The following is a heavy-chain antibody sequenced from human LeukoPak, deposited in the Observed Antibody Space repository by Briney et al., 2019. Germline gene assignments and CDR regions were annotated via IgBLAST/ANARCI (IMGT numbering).Heavy chain of an antibody. CDR3: AKSRYSSGWLDY. CDR1: GFTFSSYA. Sequence: GGSLRLSCAASGFTFSSYAMSWVRRAPGKGLEWVSAISGSGGSTYYADSVKGRFTISRDNSKNTLYLQMNSLRAEDTAVYYCAKSRYSSGWLDYWGQGTLVTVSS. J-gene: IGHJ4*02. V-gene: IGHV3-23*01. D-gene: IGHD6-19*01. CDR2: ISGSGGST.